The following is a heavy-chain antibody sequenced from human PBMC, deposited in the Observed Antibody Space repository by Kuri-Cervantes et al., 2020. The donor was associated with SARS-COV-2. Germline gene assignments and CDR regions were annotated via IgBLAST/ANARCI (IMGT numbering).Heavy chain of an antibody. CDR3: AREKGYCSSTSCYRNWFDP. CDR2: ISGSGGST. Sequence: GESLKISCAASGFTFSSYAMHWVRQAPGKGLEWVSAISGSGGSTYYADSVKGRFTISRDNSKNTLYLQMNSLRAEDTAVYYCAREKGYCSSTSCYRNWFDPWGQGTLVTVSS. CDR1: GFTFSSYA. J-gene: IGHJ5*02. D-gene: IGHD2-2*01. V-gene: IGHV3-23*01.